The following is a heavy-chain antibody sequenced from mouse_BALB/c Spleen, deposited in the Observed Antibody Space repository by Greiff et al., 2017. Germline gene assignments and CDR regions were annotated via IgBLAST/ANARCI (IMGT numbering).Heavy chain of an antibody. V-gene: IGHV1-54*01. D-gene: IGHD1-1*01. J-gene: IGHJ4*01. CDR2: INPGSGGT. Sequence: QVQLQQSGAELVRPGTSVKVSCKASGYAFTNYLIEWVKQRPGQGLEWIGVINPGSGGTNYNEKFKGKATLTADKSSSTAYMQLSSLTSDDSAVCFCARDYYERGSYDAMDYWGQGTSVTVSS. CDR3: ARDYYERGSYDAMDY. CDR1: GYAFTNYL.